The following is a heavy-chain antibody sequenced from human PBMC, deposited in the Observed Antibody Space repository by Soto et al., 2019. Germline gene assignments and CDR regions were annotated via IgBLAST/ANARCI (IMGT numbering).Heavy chain of an antibody. Sequence: QVQLVQSGAEVKKPGASVKVSCKVSGYTLTELSMHWVRQAPGKGLEWMGGFDPEDGETIYAQKFQGRVTMTEHTSTDTAYMEQSSRRSEDTAVYYCATEVPYSSGWYSDWFDPWGQGTLVTVSS. V-gene: IGHV1-24*01. CDR1: GYTLTELS. CDR2: FDPEDGET. D-gene: IGHD6-19*01. CDR3: ATEVPYSSGWYSDWFDP. J-gene: IGHJ5*02.